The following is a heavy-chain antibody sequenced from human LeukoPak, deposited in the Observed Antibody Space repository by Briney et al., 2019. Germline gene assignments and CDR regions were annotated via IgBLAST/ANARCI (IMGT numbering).Heavy chain of an antibody. CDR1: GGSISSYY. Sequence: SETLSLTCTVSGGSISSYYWSWIRQPPGKGLEWIGYISYSGSTNYNPSLKSRVTISVDTSKNQFSLKLSSATAADTAVYYCARARGSGYPDYWGQGTLVTVSS. CDR2: ISYSGST. D-gene: IGHD3-3*01. CDR3: ARARGSGYPDY. J-gene: IGHJ4*02. V-gene: IGHV4-59*01.